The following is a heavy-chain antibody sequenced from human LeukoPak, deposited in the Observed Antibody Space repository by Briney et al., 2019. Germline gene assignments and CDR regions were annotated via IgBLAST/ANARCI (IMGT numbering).Heavy chain of an antibody. J-gene: IGHJ4*02. CDR1: GFTFSSFA. D-gene: IGHD3-10*01. CDR3: AKDLGGPGSSPFGY. V-gene: IGHV3-30*18. Sequence: PGRSLRLSCAASGFTFSSFAIHWVRQAPGKGLEWVAVVSYDGSNKYYADSVKGRFTISRDNSKNTLFLQMNSLRVEDTALYYCAKDLGGPGSSPFGYWGQGTLVTVSS. CDR2: VSYDGSNK.